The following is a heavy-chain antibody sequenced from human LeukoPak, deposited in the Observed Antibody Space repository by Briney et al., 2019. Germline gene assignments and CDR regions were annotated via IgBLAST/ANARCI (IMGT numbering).Heavy chain of an antibody. CDR1: SGSISTSNYY. Sequence: SETLSLTCTVSSGSISTSNYYWGWVRQPPGKALEWIGNIFYSGSTYYSPSLKSRVTISVDTSKNQFSLKLNSVTAADTAVYYCARGGYYGSGNDFRFDPWGQGTLVTVSS. CDR2: IFYSGST. J-gene: IGHJ5*02. CDR3: ARGGYYGSGNDFRFDP. V-gene: IGHV4-39*07. D-gene: IGHD3-10*01.